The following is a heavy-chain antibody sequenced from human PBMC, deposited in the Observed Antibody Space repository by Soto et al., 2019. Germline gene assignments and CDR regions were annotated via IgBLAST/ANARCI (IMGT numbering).Heavy chain of an antibody. CDR3: ANSRYCSGGSCYGLPYYYGMDV. Sequence: EVHLLESGGGLVQPGGSLRLSCAASGFPFSSYAMSWVRQAPGKGLEWVSGIRGSGAGTYYADSVQGRFTISRDNSENTLYLEMNSRRAEDTAVYYCANSRYCSGGSCYGLPYYYGMDVWGQGTTVTVSS. V-gene: IGHV3-23*01. D-gene: IGHD2-15*01. CDR2: IRGSGAGT. J-gene: IGHJ6*02. CDR1: GFPFSSYA.